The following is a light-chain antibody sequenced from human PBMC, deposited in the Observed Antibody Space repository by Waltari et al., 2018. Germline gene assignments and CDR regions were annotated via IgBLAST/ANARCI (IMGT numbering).Light chain of an antibody. Sequence: SYELTQTPSVSVSPGQTARITCSGAALPKKYAYWYQQKSGQAPVLVIYEDIKRPTGIPERFSGSSSGTTATLTISGAHVEDEADYYCYSTDFSGHDRVFGGGTKLTVL. CDR2: EDI. CDR1: ALPKKY. V-gene: IGLV3-10*01. CDR3: YSTDFSGHDRV. J-gene: IGLJ3*02.